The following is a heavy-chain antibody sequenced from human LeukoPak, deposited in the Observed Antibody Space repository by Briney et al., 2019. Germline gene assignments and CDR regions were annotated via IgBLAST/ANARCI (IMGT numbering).Heavy chain of an antibody. CDR2: IYYSGST. CDR3: ASAYCGGDCTPYWYFDL. Sequence: SETLSLTCTVSGGSISSYYWSWIRQPPGKRLEWIGYIYYSGSTNYNPSLKSRVTISVDTSKNQFSLKLSSVTAADTAVYYCASAYCGGDCTPYWYFDLWGRGTLVTVSS. D-gene: IGHD2-21*02. V-gene: IGHV4-59*01. CDR1: GGSISSYY. J-gene: IGHJ2*01.